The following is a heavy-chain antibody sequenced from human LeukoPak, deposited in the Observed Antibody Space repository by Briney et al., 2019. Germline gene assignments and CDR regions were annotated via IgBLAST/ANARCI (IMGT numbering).Heavy chain of an antibody. CDR3: ARGGRYDYVWGSYLDY. Sequence: NPGGSLRLSCAASGFTFSSYSMNWVRQAPGKGLEWVSSISSSSSYIYYADSMKGRFTISRDNAKNSLYLQMNSLRAEDTAVYYCARGGRYDYVWGSYLDYWGQGTLVTVSS. CDR2: ISSSSSYI. D-gene: IGHD3-16*02. J-gene: IGHJ4*02. V-gene: IGHV3-21*01. CDR1: GFTFSSYS.